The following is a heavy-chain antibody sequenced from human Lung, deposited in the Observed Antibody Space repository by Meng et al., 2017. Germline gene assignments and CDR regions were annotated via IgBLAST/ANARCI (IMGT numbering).Heavy chain of an antibody. Sequence: EVQPVESGGGLVTPGGALRLSWAASGFTFSNYSMNWVRQAPGEGLEWVSSISSDSRYIFYADSVKGRFTISRDNAKNSLYLQMNSLSPEDTAVFYCARFETVGVATGDFWGQGTLVTVSS. V-gene: IGHV3-21*01. CDR2: ISSDSRYI. CDR3: ARFETVGVATGDF. D-gene: IGHD2-15*01. J-gene: IGHJ4*02. CDR1: GFTFSNYS.